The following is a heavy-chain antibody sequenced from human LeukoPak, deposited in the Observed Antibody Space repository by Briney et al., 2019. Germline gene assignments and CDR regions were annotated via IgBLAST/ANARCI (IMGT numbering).Heavy chain of an antibody. D-gene: IGHD2-2*01. CDR3: ARIGYCSSTSCYEDAFDI. Sequence: GGSLRLSCAASGFTFSSYGMHWVRQAPGKGLEWVSSISSSSSYIYYADSVKGRLTISRDNAKNSLYLQMNSLRAEDTAVYYCARIGYCSSTSCYEDAFDIWGQGTMVTVSS. CDR1: GFTFSSYG. J-gene: IGHJ3*02. V-gene: IGHV3-21*01. CDR2: ISSSSSYI.